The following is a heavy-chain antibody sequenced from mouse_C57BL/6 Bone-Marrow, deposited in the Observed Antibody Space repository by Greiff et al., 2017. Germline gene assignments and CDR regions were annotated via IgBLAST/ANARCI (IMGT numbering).Heavy chain of an antibody. J-gene: IGHJ2*01. CDR3: ARWDYDGYFYFDY. CDR1: GYTFTDYY. CDR2: INPNNGGT. V-gene: IGHV1-26*01. D-gene: IGHD2-3*01. Sequence: EVQLQQSGPELVKPGASVKISCKASGYTFTDYYMNWVKQSHGKSLEWIGDINPNNGGTSYNQKFKGKATLTVDKSSSTAYMELRSLTSEDSAVYYCARWDYDGYFYFDYWGQGTTLTVSS.